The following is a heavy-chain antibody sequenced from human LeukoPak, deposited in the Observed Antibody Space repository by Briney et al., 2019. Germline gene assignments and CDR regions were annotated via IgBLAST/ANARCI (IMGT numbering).Heavy chain of an antibody. J-gene: IGHJ4*02. CDR2: IYYSGST. CDR3: ARLWIAAAGFDY. Sequence: PSETLSLTCTVSGGSISRGGYYWGWIRQPPGKGLEWIGSIYYSGSTYYNPSLKSRVTISVDTSKNQFSLKLSSVTAADTAVYYCARLWIAAAGFDYWGQGTLVTVSS. CDR1: GGSISRGGYY. D-gene: IGHD6-13*01. V-gene: IGHV4-39*01.